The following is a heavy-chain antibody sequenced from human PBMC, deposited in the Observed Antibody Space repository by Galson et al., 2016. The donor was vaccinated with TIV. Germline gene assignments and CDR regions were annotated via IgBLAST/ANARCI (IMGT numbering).Heavy chain of an antibody. CDR3: ARGLYEEYSVGLDS. D-gene: IGHD3-10*02. CDR2: LNNDGSRT. Sequence: RLSCAASGFTFSNYWMYWVRQVPGMGLVWVSRLNNDGSRTAYADSVNFRFTISRDNAKNTLFLQMNSLRADDTALYYCARGLYEEYSVGLDSWGQGTLVTVSS. CDR1: GFTFSNYW. V-gene: IGHV3-74*01. J-gene: IGHJ4*02.